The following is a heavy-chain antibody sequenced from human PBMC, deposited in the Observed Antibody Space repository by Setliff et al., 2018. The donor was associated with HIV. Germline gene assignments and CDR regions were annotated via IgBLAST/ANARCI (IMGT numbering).Heavy chain of an antibody. V-gene: IGHV4-34*01. D-gene: IGHD6-13*01. CDR3: ARHRDPPGSSSWIYYYYYMDL. CDR1: GGSFSDYY. CDR2: IYQSGST. J-gene: IGHJ6*03. Sequence: SETLSLTCAVYGGSFSDYYWSWIRQPPGKRLEWLGSIYQSGSTSYNPSLSSRLTISVDTSKNQVSLRLSSVTAADTGVYYCARHRDPPGSSSWIYYYYYMDLWGEGTTVTVSS.